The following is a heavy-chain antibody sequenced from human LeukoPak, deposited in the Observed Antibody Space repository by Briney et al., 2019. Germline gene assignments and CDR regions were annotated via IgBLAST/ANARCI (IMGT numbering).Heavy chain of an antibody. J-gene: IGHJ4*02. CDR3: ARDPQQQLVLGYFDY. D-gene: IGHD6-13*01. Sequence: GGSLRLSCAASGFTFSSYSMNWVRQAPGKGLEWVAVISYGGSNKYYADSVKGRFTISRDNSKNTLYLQMNSLRAEDTAVYYCARDPQQQLVLGYFDYWGQGTLVTVSS. CDR1: GFTFSSYS. CDR2: ISYGGSNK. V-gene: IGHV3-30*03.